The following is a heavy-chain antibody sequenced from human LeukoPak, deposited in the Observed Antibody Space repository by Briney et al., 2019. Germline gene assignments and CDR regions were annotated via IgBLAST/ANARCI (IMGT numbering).Heavy chain of an antibody. V-gene: IGHV4-39*01. D-gene: IGHD3-10*01. CDR3: ARLHYGSGSSLLFDY. CDR2: IYYSGST. J-gene: IGHJ4*02. CDR1: GGSISSSSYY. Sequence: SETLSLTCTVSGGSISSSSYYWGWIRQPPGKGLEWIGSIYYSGSTYYNPSLKSRVTISVDTSKNQFFLKLSSVTAADTAVYYCARLHYGSGSSLLFDYWGQGTLVTVSS.